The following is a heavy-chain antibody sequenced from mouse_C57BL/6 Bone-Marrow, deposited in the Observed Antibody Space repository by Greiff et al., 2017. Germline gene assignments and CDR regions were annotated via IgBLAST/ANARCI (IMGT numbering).Heavy chain of an antibody. J-gene: IGHJ2*01. CDR3: ARSGVTTVVAYYFDY. CDR1: GYTFTSYD. V-gene: IGHV1-85*01. CDR2: IYPRDGST. Sequence: QVQLQQSGAELVKPGASVKLSCKASGYTFTSYDINWVKQRPGQGLEWIGWIYPRDGSTKYNEKFKGKATLTVDTSSSTAYMELHSLTSEDSAVYFCARSGVTTVVAYYFDYWGQGTTLTVSS. D-gene: IGHD1-1*01.